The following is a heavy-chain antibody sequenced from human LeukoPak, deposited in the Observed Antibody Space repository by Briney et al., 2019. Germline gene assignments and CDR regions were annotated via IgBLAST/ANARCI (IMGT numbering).Heavy chain of an antibody. CDR2: IKQDGSEK. CDR3: ARGRGDY. D-gene: IGHD3-16*01. Sequence: PGGSLRLSCAAPGFTFSSYWMSWVRQAPGKGLEWVANIKQDGSEKYYVDSVKGRFTISRDNAKNSLYLQMNSLRAEDTAVYYCARGRGDYWGQGTLVTVSS. J-gene: IGHJ4*02. CDR1: GFTFSSYW. V-gene: IGHV3-7*01.